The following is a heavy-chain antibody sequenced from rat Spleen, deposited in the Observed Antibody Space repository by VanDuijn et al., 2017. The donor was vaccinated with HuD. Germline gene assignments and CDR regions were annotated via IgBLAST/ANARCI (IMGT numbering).Heavy chain of an antibody. CDR1: GLTFNNYG. CDR2: ISYDGIST. D-gene: IGHD1-9*01. CDR3: ARRHYGYTDYFDY. J-gene: IGHJ2*01. V-gene: IGHV5-29*01. Sequence: EVQLVESDGGLVQPGRSLKLSCAASGLTFNNYGMAWVRQAPTKGLEWVATISYDGISTYYRDSVRGRFTISRDNAKSTLSLQMDSLRSEDTATYYCARRHYGYTDYFDYWGQGVMVTVSS.